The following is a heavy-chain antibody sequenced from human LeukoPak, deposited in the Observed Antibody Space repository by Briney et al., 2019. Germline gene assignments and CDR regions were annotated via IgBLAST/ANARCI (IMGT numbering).Heavy chain of an antibody. Sequence: SQTLSLTCTVSGGSISSRDYYWSWIRQPPGKGLEWIGEINHSGSTNYNPSLKSRVTISVDTSKNQFSLKLSSVTAADTAVYYCARGRANHYFDYWGQGTLVTVSS. V-gene: IGHV4-30-4*01. CDR1: GGSISSRDYY. CDR2: INHSGST. J-gene: IGHJ4*02. CDR3: ARGRANHYFDY.